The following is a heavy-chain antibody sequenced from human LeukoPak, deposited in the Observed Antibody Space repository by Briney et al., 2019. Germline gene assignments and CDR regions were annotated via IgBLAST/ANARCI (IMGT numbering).Heavy chain of an antibody. J-gene: IGHJ4*02. CDR1: GGSFSGYY. D-gene: IGHD1-26*01. CDR2: INHSGST. V-gene: IGHV4-34*01. CDR3: ATLRMVGATTGFDY. Sequence: SETLSLTCAVYGGSFSGYYWSWIRQPPGKGLEWIGEINHSGSTNYNPSLKSRVTISVDTSKNQFSLKLSSVTAADTAVCYCATLRMVGATTGFDYWGQGTLVTVSS.